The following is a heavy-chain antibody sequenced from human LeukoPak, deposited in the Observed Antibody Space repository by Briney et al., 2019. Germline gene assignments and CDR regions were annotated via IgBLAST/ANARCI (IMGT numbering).Heavy chain of an antibody. J-gene: IGHJ4*02. V-gene: IGHV1-69*05. D-gene: IGHD1-26*01. CDR2: IIPIFGTA. CDR3: ARAWVGSFDY. CDR1: GGTFSSYA. Sequence: SVKVSCKASGGTFSSYAISWVRQAPGQGLEWMGGIIPIFGTANYAQKLQGRVTMTTDTSTSTAYMELRSLRSDDTAVYYCARAWVGSFDYWGQGTLVTVSS.